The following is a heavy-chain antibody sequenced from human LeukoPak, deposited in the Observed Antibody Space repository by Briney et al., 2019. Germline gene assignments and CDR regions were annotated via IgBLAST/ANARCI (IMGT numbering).Heavy chain of an antibody. CDR2: IKSKIDGGTT. CDR1: GFTHNNAW. CDR3: TTDRQGTGTTAY. J-gene: IGHJ4*02. Sequence: GGSLRLSCAASGFTHNNAWMNWVRQAPGKGLQWVGRIKSKIDGGTTDYAAPVKGKFTILRDDSKNTLYLQMNSLKTEDTAIYYCTTDRQGTGTTAYWGQGTLVTVSS. V-gene: IGHV3-15*07. D-gene: IGHD1-7*01.